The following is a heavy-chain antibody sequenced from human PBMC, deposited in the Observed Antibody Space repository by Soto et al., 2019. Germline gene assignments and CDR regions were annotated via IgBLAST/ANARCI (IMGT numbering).Heavy chain of an antibody. V-gene: IGHV3-74*01. Sequence: EVQLVESGGGLVQPGGSLRLSCAASGFTFSSYWMHWVRQAPGKGLVWVSRINSDGSSTSYADSVKGRFTISRDNAKNTLYMQMISLRAEDRAVYYCVRTSLVVAAATREDYWGQGTLVTVSS. J-gene: IGHJ4*02. CDR3: VRTSLVVAAATREDY. CDR1: GFTFSSYW. CDR2: INSDGSST. D-gene: IGHD2-15*01.